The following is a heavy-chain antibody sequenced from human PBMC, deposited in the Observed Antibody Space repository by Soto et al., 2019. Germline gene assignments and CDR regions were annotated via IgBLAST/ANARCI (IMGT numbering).Heavy chain of an antibody. CDR1: GYTFTGYA. CDR2: INAGNGNT. D-gene: IGHD6-13*01. V-gene: IGHV1-3*01. CDR3: AREDSSSWYPTDY. Sequence: ASVKVSCKASGYTFTGYAMHWVRQAPGQRLEWMGWINAGNGNTKYSQKFQGRVTITRDTSTSTAYMELRSLRSDDTAVYYCAREDSSSWYPTDYWGQGTRVTVSS. J-gene: IGHJ4*02.